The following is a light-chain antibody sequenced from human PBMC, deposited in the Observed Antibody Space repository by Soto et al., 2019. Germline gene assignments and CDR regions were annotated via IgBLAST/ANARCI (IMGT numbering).Light chain of an antibody. CDR1: QTLSNSF. CDR2: DTS. Sequence: LTQSPGTLSLSPGERATLSCRASQTLSNSFIAWYQQKPGQAPRLLIYDTSSRATGVPDRFSGSGSGTDFTLTISSLEPEDFAVYYCQQRSNWPPWTFGQGTKVDIK. CDR3: QQRSNWPPWT. V-gene: IGKV3D-20*02. J-gene: IGKJ1*01.